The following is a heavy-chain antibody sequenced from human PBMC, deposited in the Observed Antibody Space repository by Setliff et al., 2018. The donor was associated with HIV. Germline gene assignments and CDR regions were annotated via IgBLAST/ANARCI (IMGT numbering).Heavy chain of an antibody. V-gene: IGHV4-34*01. D-gene: IGHD3-10*01. CDR1: GGSFSGYY. J-gene: IGHJ5*02. CDR2: INHSGST. Sequence: KPSETLSLTCAVYGGSFSGYYWSWIRQPPGKGLEWIGEINHSGSTNYNPSLKSRITISVDKSKNQFSLKLTSVTAADTAVYYCARVAAGTYGKGDWFDPWGQGTLVTVSS. CDR3: ARVAAGTYGKGDWFDP.